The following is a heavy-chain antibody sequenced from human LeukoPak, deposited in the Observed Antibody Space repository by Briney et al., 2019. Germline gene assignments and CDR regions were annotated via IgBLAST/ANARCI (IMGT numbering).Heavy chain of an antibody. CDR1: GFTFSSYW. Sequence: GGSLRLSCAASGFTFSSYWMSWVRQAPGKGLEWVAHIKQDGSEKYYVDSMRGRFTISRDNAKNSLFLQINSLRAEDTAVYYCGGASLGYWGQGTLVTVSS. V-gene: IGHV3-7*02. CDR2: IKQDGSEK. CDR3: GGASLGY. J-gene: IGHJ4*02. D-gene: IGHD7-27*01.